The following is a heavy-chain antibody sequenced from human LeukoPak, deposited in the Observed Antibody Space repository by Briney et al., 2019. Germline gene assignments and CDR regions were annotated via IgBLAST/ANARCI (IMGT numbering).Heavy chain of an antibody. J-gene: IGHJ4*02. CDR3: ARDPLGYCSGGSCYSY. D-gene: IGHD2-15*01. CDR2: ISGSGGST. CDR1: GFTFSSYA. V-gene: IGHV3-23*01. Sequence: GGSLRLSCAASGFTFSSYAMSWVRQAPGKGLEWVSAISGSGGSTYYADSVKGRFTISRDNSKNTLYLQMNSLRAEDTAVYYCARDPLGYCSGGSCYSYWGQGTLVTVSS.